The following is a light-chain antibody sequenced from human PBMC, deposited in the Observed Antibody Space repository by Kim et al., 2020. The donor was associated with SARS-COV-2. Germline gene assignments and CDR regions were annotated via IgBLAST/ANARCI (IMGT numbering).Light chain of an antibody. J-gene: IGKJ4*01. CDR2: GAS. CDR3: QRNSSLLVLT. CDR1: QSVSSSY. V-gene: IGKV3-20*01. Sequence: EIVLTQSPGTLSLSPGERATLSCRASQSVSSSYLAWYQQKPGQAPRLLIYGASSRATGIPDRFSGSGSGTDFTLTISRLEPEDFAVYYSQRNSSLLVLTFGGGTKVDIK.